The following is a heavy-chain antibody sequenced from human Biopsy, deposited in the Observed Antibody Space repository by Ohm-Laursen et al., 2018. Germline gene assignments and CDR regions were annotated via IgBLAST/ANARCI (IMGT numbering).Heavy chain of an antibody. CDR1: GFTFNDYA. D-gene: IGHD6-19*01. V-gene: IGHV3-9*01. CDR3: AKDTFADLRGPSGWYGVDY. CDR2: ISWNSNNI. Sequence: SLRLSCAASGFTFNDYAMHWVRQAPGKGLEWVSGISWNSNNIVYADSVKGRFTISRDNARNSFYLQIKSLRTEDTAFYYCAKDTFADLRGPSGWYGVDYWGQGTMVTVSS. J-gene: IGHJ4*02.